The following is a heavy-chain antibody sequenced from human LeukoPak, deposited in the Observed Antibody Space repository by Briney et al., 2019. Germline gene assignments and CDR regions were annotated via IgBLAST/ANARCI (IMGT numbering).Heavy chain of an antibody. CDR2: IIPIFRTA. Sequence: GASVKVSCKPSGGTFSSYGVSWLRQAPGPALEWMGGIIPIFRTATYAQKFRGRVTITADESMSTAYMELSSLRSEDTAVYYWARSQRAGYNVYHFDYWGQGTLVTVSS. J-gene: IGHJ4*02. CDR1: GGTFSSYG. D-gene: IGHD5-24*01. CDR3: ARSQRAGYNVYHFDY. V-gene: IGHV1-69*13.